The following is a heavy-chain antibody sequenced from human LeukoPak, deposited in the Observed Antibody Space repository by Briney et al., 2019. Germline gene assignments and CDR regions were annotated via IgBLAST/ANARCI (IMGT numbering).Heavy chain of an antibody. V-gene: IGHV1-24*01. D-gene: IGHD3-16*01. Sequence: EASVKVSCKVSGYTLTELSVHWVRQAPGKGLEWMGGFDPEDGETIYAQKFQGRVTMTEDTSTDTAYMELSSLRSEDTAVYYCATGGPGNYDYVWGSYVPWYWGQGTLVTVSS. CDR3: ATGGPGNYDYVWGSYVPWY. CDR1: GYTLTELS. CDR2: FDPEDGET. J-gene: IGHJ4*02.